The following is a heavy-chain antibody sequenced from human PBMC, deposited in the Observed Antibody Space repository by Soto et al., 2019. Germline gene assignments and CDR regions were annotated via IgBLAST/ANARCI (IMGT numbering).Heavy chain of an antibody. CDR1: GGSISSSNW. J-gene: IGHJ5*02. D-gene: IGHD6-13*01. V-gene: IGHV4-4*02. Sequence: SETLSLTCAVSGGSISSSNWWSWVRQPPGKGLEWIGEIYHSGSTNYNPSLKSRVTISVDKSKNQFSLKLSSVTAADTAVYYSARVGIAASGWFDPWGQGTLVTVSS. CDR2: IYHSGST. CDR3: ARVGIAASGWFDP.